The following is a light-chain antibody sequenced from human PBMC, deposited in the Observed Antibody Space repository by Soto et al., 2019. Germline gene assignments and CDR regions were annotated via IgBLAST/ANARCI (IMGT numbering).Light chain of an antibody. V-gene: IGKV3-20*01. J-gene: IGKJ2*01. CDR3: QQYGSSPLMYT. CDR2: GAS. CDR1: QSVSSSY. Sequence: EIVLTQSPGTLSLSPGERATLSCRASQSVSSSYLAWYQQKPGQAPRLLIYGASSRATGIPDRFSGRGSGSDFTLTISRLEPEDFAVYYGQQYGSSPLMYTFGQGTQLEIK.